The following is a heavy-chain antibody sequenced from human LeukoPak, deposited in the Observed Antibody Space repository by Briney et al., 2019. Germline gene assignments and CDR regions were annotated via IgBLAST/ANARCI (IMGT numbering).Heavy chain of an antibody. Sequence: GASVKVSCKASGYTFTGYYMRWVRQAPGQGLEWMGWINPNSGGTNYAQKFQGRVTMTRDTSISTAYMELSRLRSDDTAVYYCARDLPGFGELPFDYWGQGTLVTVSS. CDR3: ARDLPGFGELPFDY. D-gene: IGHD3-10*01. CDR1: GYTFTGYY. V-gene: IGHV1-2*02. CDR2: INPNSGGT. J-gene: IGHJ4*02.